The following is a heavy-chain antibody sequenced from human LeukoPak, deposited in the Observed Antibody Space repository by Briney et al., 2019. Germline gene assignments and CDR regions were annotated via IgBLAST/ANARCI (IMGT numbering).Heavy chain of an antibody. J-gene: IGHJ4*02. V-gene: IGHV3-30*02. CDR1: GFTFSSYG. D-gene: IGHD6-13*01. CDR3: AKDGLAPGYSRSWVEY. Sequence: GGSLRLSCAASGFTFSSYGMHWVRQAPGKGLEWVAFIRYDGSNKYYADSVKGRFTISRDNSKNTLYLQMNSLRAEDTAVYYCAKDGLAPGYSRSWVEYWGQGTLVTVSS. CDR2: IRYDGSNK.